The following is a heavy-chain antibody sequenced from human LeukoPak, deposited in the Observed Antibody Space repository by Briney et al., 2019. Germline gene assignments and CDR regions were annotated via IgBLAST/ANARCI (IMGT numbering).Heavy chain of an antibody. D-gene: IGHD5-18*01. CDR3: ARDLGYSYGNYFDY. J-gene: IGHJ4*02. CDR1: GGSISSYY. V-gene: IGHV4-59*01. CDR2: IYYSGST. Sequence: SETRSLTCTVSGGSISSYYWSWIRQPPGKGLEWIGYIYYSGSTNYNPSLKSRVTISVDTSKNQFSLKLSSVTAADTAVYYCARDLGYSYGNYFDYWGQGTLVTVSS.